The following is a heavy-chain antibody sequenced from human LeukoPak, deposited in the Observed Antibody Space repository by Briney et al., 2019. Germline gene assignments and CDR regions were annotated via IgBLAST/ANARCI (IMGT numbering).Heavy chain of an antibody. J-gene: IGHJ4*02. CDR2: ISAYNGNT. V-gene: IGHV1-18*01. Sequence: GASVKVSCKASGYTFTSYGISWVRQAPGQGLEWMGWISAYNGNTNYAQKLQGRVTMTTDTSTSTAYMELRSLRSEDTAVYYCASFPPHDYGDFVDYWGQGTLVTVPS. CDR3: ASFPPHDYGDFVDY. CDR1: GYTFTSYG. D-gene: IGHD4-17*01.